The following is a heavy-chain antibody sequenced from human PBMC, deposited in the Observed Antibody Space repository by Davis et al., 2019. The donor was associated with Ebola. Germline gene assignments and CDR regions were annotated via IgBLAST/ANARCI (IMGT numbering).Heavy chain of an antibody. CDR1: GGTFSSYA. Sequence: SVKVSCKASGGTFSSYAISWVRQAPGPGLEWMGRIIPILGIANYAQKFQGRVTITADESTSTAYMELSSLRSEDTAVYYCARESLYDAFDIWGQGTMVTVSS. CDR2: IIPILGIA. CDR3: ARESLYDAFDI. V-gene: IGHV1-69*04. J-gene: IGHJ3*02.